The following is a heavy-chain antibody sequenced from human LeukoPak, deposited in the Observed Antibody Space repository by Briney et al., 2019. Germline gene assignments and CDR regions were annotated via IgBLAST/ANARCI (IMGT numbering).Heavy chain of an antibody. CDR3: ASLSPVNTIFGVDYFDY. CDR1: GYTFTSYY. Sequence: ASVKVSCKXSGYTFTSYYMHWVRQAPGQGLEWMGIINPSGGSTSYSQKFQGRVTMTRDTSTSTVYMELSSLRSEDTAVYYCASLSPVNTIFGVDYFDYWGQGTLVTVSS. V-gene: IGHV1-46*03. D-gene: IGHD3-3*01. J-gene: IGHJ4*02. CDR2: INPSGGST.